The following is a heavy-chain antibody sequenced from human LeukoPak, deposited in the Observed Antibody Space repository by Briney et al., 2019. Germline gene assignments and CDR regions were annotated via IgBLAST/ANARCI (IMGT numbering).Heavy chain of an antibody. Sequence: SETLSLTCTVSGGSIRSYYWSWIRQPPGKGLEWIGYIYYSGSTNYNPSLKSRVSISVDTSKNQFSLKLSSVTAADTAVYYCARDLGDGYLANDYWGQGTLVTVSS. CDR2: IYYSGST. V-gene: IGHV4-59*01. CDR1: GGSIRSYY. D-gene: IGHD5-24*01. J-gene: IGHJ4*02. CDR3: ARDLGDGYLANDY.